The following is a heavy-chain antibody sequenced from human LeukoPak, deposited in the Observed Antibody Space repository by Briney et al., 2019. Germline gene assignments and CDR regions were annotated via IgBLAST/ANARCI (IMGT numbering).Heavy chain of an antibody. CDR1: GGSISSGGYY. Sequence: PSETLSLTCTVSGGSISSGGYYWSWIRQHPGRGLEWIGYIYYSGSTYYNPSLKSRVTISADTSKNQFSLKLSSVTAADTAVYYCARANYYDSSGLIDPWGQGTLVTVSS. D-gene: IGHD3-22*01. CDR2: IYYSGST. V-gene: IGHV4-31*03. J-gene: IGHJ5*02. CDR3: ARANYYDSSGLIDP.